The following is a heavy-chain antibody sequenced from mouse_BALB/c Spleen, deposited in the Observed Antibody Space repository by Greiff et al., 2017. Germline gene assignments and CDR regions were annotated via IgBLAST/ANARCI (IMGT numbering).Heavy chain of an antibody. Sequence: QVQLQQSGPELVKPGASVKISCKASGYAFSSSWMNWVKQRPGQGLEWIGRIYPGDGDTNYNGKFKGKATLTADKSSSTAYMQLSSLTSVDSAVYFCAREGPRRLLTGVWYFDVWGAGTTVTVSS. D-gene: IGHD2-3*01. J-gene: IGHJ1*01. CDR1: GYAFSSSW. CDR2: IYPGDGDT. CDR3: AREGPRRLLTGVWYFDV. V-gene: IGHV1-82*01.